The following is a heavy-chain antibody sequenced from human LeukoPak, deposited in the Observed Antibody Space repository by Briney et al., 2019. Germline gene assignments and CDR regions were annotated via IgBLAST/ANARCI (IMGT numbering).Heavy chain of an antibody. V-gene: IGHV3-23*01. Sequence: GGSLRLSCAASGFTFSSYAMSWVRQAPGKGLEWVSAISGSGGSTYYADSVKGRFTISRDNSKSTLYLQMNSLRAEDTAVYYCAKALFGGYDQGPHYFDYWGQGTLVTVSS. CDR3: AKALFGGYDQGPHYFDY. CDR2: ISGSGGST. J-gene: IGHJ4*02. CDR1: GFTFSSYA. D-gene: IGHD5-12*01.